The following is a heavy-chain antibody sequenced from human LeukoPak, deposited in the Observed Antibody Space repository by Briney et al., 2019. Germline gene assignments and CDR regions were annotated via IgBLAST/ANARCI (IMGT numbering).Heavy chain of an antibody. CDR2: INGDGSVT. V-gene: IGHV3-7*01. CDR1: GLTLRNYW. CDR3: ATQDYSNFDY. D-gene: IGHD4-11*01. Sequence: GGSLRLSCAASGLTLRNYWMAWVRQAPGKGLEWVANINGDGSVTDYVDSVKGRFTISRDNARNSMYLQMNSLSAEDTAVYYCATQDYSNFDYWGRGILVSVSS. J-gene: IGHJ4*02.